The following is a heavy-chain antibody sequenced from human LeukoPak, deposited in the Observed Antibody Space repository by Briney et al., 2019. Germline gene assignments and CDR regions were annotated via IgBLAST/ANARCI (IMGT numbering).Heavy chain of an antibody. Sequence: PGGSLRLSCAASGFTFSSYAMTWVCQAPGKGLEWVSVISGSGGSTYYADSVKGRFTISRDNSKSTLDLQMNSLRAEDTAVYYCASGEGTTYYYSSGSYYRLDYWGQGTLVTVSS. V-gene: IGHV3-23*01. CDR1: GFTFSSYA. J-gene: IGHJ4*02. CDR2: ISGSGGST. D-gene: IGHD3-10*01. CDR3: ASGEGTTYYYSSGSYYRLDY.